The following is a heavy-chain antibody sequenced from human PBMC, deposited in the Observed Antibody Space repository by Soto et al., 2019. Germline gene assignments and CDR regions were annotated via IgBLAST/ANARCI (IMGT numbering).Heavy chain of an antibody. D-gene: IGHD3-3*01. Sequence: SETLSLTCAVYGGSFSGYYWSWIRQPPGKGLEWIGEINHSGSTNYNPSLKSRVTISVDTSKNQFSLKLSSVTAADTAVYYCARGLLVVGYYYYYGMDVWGQGTTVTVSS. J-gene: IGHJ6*02. V-gene: IGHV4-34*01. CDR3: ARGLLVVGYYYYYGMDV. CDR2: INHSGST. CDR1: GGSFSGYY.